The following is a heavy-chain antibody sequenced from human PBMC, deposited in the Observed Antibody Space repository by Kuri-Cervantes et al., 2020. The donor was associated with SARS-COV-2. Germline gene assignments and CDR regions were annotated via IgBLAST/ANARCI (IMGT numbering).Heavy chain of an antibody. Sequence: ASVKVSCKASGYTFTGYYMHWVRQAPGQGLEWMGWINPNSGGTNYAQKFQGRVTMTRDTSISTAYMELSRLRSDDTAVYYCARGIPRYSGSYRPRYFDYWGQGTLVTVSS. D-gene: IGHD1-26*01. CDR1: GYTFTGYY. CDR3: ARGIPRYSGSYRPRYFDY. CDR2: INPNSGGT. V-gene: IGHV1-2*02. J-gene: IGHJ4*02.